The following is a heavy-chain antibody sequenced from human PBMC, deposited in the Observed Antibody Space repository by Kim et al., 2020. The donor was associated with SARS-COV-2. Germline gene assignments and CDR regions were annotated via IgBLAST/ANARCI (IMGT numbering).Heavy chain of an antibody. CDR3: ARDYYDSSGRGVDAFDI. J-gene: IGHJ3*02. D-gene: IGHD3-22*01. CDR1: GFTVSSNY. CDR2: LYSGGST. Sequence: GGSLRLSCAASGFTVSSNYMSWVRQAPGKGLEWVSVLYSGGSTYYADSVKGRFTISRHNSKNTLYLQMNSLRAEDTAVYYCARDYYDSSGRGVDAFDIWGQGTMVTVSS. V-gene: IGHV3-53*04.